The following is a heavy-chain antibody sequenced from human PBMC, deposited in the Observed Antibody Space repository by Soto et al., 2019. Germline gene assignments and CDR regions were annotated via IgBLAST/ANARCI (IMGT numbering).Heavy chain of an antibody. Sequence: PSETLSLTCTVSGGSISSGGYYWSWIRQHPGKGLEWIGYIYYSGSTYYNPSLKSRVTISVDTSKNQFSLKLSSVTAADTAVYYCARESVAPFNWFDPWGQGTLVTVSP. CDR1: GGSISSGGYY. J-gene: IGHJ5*02. V-gene: IGHV4-31*03. CDR3: ARESVAPFNWFDP. CDR2: IYYSGST. D-gene: IGHD5-12*01.